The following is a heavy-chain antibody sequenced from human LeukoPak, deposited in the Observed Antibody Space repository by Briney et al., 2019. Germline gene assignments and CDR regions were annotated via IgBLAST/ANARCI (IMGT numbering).Heavy chain of an antibody. J-gene: IGHJ4*02. CDR3: ARAYSSSRYYFDD. CDR1: GGSISSSSNY. D-gene: IGHD6-13*01. V-gene: IGHV4-39*01. CDR2: IYYSGST. Sequence: SETLSLTCTVSGGSISSSSNYWGWIRQPPGKGLEWIGSIYYSGSTYYNPSLKSRVTISVDTSKNQFCLKLSSVTTADTAVYYCARAYSSSRYYFDDWGQGTLVTVSS.